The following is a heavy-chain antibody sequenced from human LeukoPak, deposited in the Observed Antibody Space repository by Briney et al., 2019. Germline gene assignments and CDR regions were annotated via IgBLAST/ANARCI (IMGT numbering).Heavy chain of an antibody. D-gene: IGHD5-18*01. CDR2: INHSGST. Sequence: PSETLSLTCAVYGGSFSGYYWSWIRQPPGKGLDWIGEINHSGSTNYNPSLKSRVTISVDTSKNQFSLKLSSVTAADTAVYYCARRRGYSYGRSFDPWGQGTLVTVSS. J-gene: IGHJ5*02. CDR3: ARRRGYSYGRSFDP. CDR1: GGSFSGYY. V-gene: IGHV4-34*01.